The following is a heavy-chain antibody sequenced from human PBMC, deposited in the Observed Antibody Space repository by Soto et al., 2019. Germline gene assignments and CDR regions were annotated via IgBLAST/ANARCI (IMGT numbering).Heavy chain of an antibody. V-gene: IGHV3-30*18. Sequence: GGSLRLSCAASGFTFSSYGMHWVRQAPGKGLEWVAVISYDGSNKYYADSVKGRFTISRDNSKNTLYLQMNSLRAEDTAVYYCAKDSPPHYDILTGPIDYWGQGTLVTVSS. J-gene: IGHJ4*02. CDR1: GFTFSSYG. CDR2: ISYDGSNK. D-gene: IGHD3-9*01. CDR3: AKDSPPHYDILTGPIDY.